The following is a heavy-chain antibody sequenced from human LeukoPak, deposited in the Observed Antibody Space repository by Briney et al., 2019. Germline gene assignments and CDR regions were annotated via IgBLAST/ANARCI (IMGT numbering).Heavy chain of an antibody. CDR2: IRYDGGNK. CDR3: AKDSPYYYDSSGYSHAFDI. J-gene: IGHJ3*02. CDR1: GFTFSSYG. Sequence: GGSLRLSCAASGFTFSSYGMHWVRQAPGKGLEWVAFIRYDGGNKYYADSVKGRFTISRDNSKNTLYLQMNSLRAEDTAVYYCAKDSPYYYDSSGYSHAFDIWGQGTMVTVSS. D-gene: IGHD3-22*01. V-gene: IGHV3-30*02.